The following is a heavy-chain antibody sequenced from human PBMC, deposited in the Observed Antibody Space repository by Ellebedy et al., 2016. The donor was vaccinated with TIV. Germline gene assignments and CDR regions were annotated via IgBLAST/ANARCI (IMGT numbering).Heavy chain of an antibody. V-gene: IGHV4-34*01. CDR1: GGSFSGYY. CDR2: INHSGST. CDR3: ARGCTNGVCYGRRGIDY. Sequence: SETLSLTCAVYGGSFSGYYWSWIRQPPGKGLEWIGEINHSGSTYYNPSLKSRVTISVDTSKNQFSLKLSSVTAADTAVYYCARGCTNGVCYGRRGIDYWGQGTLVTVSS. D-gene: IGHD2-8*01. J-gene: IGHJ4*02.